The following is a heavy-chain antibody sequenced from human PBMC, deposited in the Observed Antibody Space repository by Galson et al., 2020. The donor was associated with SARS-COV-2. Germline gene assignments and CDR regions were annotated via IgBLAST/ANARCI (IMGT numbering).Heavy chain of an antibody. CDR1: GYSFADYY. CDR3: MRGREPGIRKTPSLPAHGPSVRFDN. D-gene: IGHD1-1*01. Sequence: ASVKVSCKASGYSFADYYVHWVRQAPAQGLEWMGWINPKNDATYHPQKFQGRVTLSSDTSTTTVFMEVKSLTPDDTALYFCMRGREPGIRKTPSLPAHGPSVRFDNWGQGTQVIVSS. CDR2: INPKNDAT. J-gene: IGHJ4*02. V-gene: IGHV1-2*02.